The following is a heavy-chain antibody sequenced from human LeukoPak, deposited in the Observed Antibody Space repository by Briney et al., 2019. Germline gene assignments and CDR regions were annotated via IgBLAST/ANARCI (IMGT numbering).Heavy chain of an antibody. J-gene: IGHJ4*02. CDR3: ARSTPGISYYYFDY. D-gene: IGHD1-1*01. CDR1: GGSISSYY. Sequence: PSETLSLTCTVSGGSISSYYWSWLRQPAGKGLEWLGRLYTSGSTNYNPSLKSRVTMSVDTSKNQFSLKLSSGTAADTAVYYCARSTPGISYYYFDYWGQGALVTVSS. V-gene: IGHV4-4*07. CDR2: LYTSGST.